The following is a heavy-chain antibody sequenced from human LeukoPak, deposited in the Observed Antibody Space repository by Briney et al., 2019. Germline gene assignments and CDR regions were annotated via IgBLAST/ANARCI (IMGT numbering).Heavy chain of an antibody. Sequence: GGSLRLSCGASGFTFSSYEMNWVRQAPGKGLEWVSYISSSGSTIYYADSVKGRFTISRDNAKNSLYLQMNSLRAEDTAVYYCARIRVPAAGDGMDVWGQGTTVTVSS. CDR1: GFTFSSYE. CDR2: ISSSGSTI. D-gene: IGHD2-2*01. J-gene: IGHJ6*02. V-gene: IGHV3-48*03. CDR3: ARIRVPAAGDGMDV.